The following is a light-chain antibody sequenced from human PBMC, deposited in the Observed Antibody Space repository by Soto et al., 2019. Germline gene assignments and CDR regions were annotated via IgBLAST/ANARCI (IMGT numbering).Light chain of an antibody. V-gene: IGKV1-9*01. Sequence: DIQLTQSPSFLSASVGDRVTITCRASQGISGYLAWYQLKPGKAPKLLIYAASTLQSGVPPRFSGSGSGTEFTLTISSLQPEDFATYYCQQLNSYPSFGGGTKVEIK. J-gene: IGKJ4*01. CDR1: QGISGY. CDR2: AAS. CDR3: QQLNSYPS.